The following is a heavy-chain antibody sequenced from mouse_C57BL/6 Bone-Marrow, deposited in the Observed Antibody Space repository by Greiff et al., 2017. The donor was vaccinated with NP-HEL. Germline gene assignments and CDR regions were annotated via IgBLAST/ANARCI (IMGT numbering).Heavy chain of an antibody. Sequence: QVQLKESGAELVRPGTSVKVSCKASGYAFTNYLIEWVKQRPGQGLEWIGVINPGSGGTNYNEKFKGKATLTADKSSSTAYMQLSSLTSEDSAVYFCARSGRWLLRYYYAMDYWGQGTSVTVSS. CDR1: GYAFTNYL. J-gene: IGHJ4*01. V-gene: IGHV1-54*01. CDR3: ARSGRWLLRYYYAMDY. CDR2: INPGSGGT. D-gene: IGHD2-3*01.